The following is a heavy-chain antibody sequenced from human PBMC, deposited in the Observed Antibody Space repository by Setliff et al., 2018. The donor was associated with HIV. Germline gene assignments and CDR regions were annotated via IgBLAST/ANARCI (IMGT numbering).Heavy chain of an antibody. V-gene: IGHV4-4*02. CDR1: GDSITSTTW. D-gene: IGHD4-17*01. CDR2: IYHSGST. Sequence: SETLSLTCSVSGDSITSTTWWTWVRQPPGKGLEWIGEIYHSGSTNYSPSLNSRVTISLDKSKNQFSLKLTSVSAADTAVYYCARGDGEASFDIWGRGTMVTVS. J-gene: IGHJ3*02. CDR3: ARGDGEASFDI.